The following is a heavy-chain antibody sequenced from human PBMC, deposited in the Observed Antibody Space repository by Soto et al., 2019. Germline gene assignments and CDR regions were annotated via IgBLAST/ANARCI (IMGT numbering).Heavy chain of an antibody. CDR2: IYPGDSDT. D-gene: IGHD3-10*01. CDR1: GYSFTSYW. Sequence: GESLKISCKGSGYSFTSYWIGWVRQMPGKGLEWMGVIYPGDSDTRYSPSFQGQVTISADKSISTAYLQWSSLKASDTAMYYCARLPDYYYGSGSYYNRYYGKDVWGQGTTVTVSS. J-gene: IGHJ6*02. V-gene: IGHV5-51*01. CDR3: ARLPDYYYGSGSYYNRYYGKDV.